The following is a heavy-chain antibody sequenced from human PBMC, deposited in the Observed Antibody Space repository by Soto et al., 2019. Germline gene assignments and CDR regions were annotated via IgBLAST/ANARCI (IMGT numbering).Heavy chain of an antibody. J-gene: IGHJ4*02. V-gene: IGHV1-69*01. CDR3: ARGAEGLVGAVFDY. CDR1: GGTFSSYA. D-gene: IGHD1-26*01. CDR2: IIPIFGTA. Sequence: QVQLVQSGAEVKKPGSSVKVSCKASGGTFSSYAISWVRQAPGQGREWMGGIIPIFGTANYAQKFQGRVTITADESTSTAYRELSSLRSEDTAVYYCARGAEGLVGAVFDYWGQGTLVTVSS.